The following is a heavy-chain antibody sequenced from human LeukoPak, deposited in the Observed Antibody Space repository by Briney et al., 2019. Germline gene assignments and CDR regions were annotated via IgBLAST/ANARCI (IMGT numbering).Heavy chain of an antibody. J-gene: IGHJ6*02. D-gene: IGHD4-17*01. V-gene: IGHV4-34*01. Sequence: PSETLSLTCAVYGGSFSGYYWSWIRQPPGKGLEWIGEINHSGSTNYNPSLKSRVTISVDTSKNQFSLKLSSVTAADTAVYYCARGGAPFDYGERYYYYGMDVWGQGTTVTVSS. CDR3: ARGGAPFDYGERYYYYGMDV. CDR2: INHSGST. CDR1: GGSFSGYY.